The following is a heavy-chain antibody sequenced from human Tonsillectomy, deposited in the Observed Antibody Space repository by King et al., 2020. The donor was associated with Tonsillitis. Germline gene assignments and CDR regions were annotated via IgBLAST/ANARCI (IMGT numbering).Heavy chain of an antibody. CDR1: GFTFSSYG. D-gene: IGHD3-22*01. V-gene: IGHV3-30*18. Sequence: VQLVESGGGVVQPGRSLRLSCAASGFTFSSYGMHWVRQAPGKGLEGVAFISYDGGYNHYADSVKGRFTISRDNSKNTLYLQMNSLRSEDTAVYYCAKDPGTMIVGDYGYWGQGTLVTVSS. CDR3: AKDPGTMIVGDYGY. CDR2: ISYDGGYN. J-gene: IGHJ4*02.